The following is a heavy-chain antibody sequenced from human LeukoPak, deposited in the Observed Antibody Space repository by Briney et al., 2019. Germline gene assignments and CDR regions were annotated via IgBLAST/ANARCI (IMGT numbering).Heavy chain of an antibody. J-gene: IGHJ4*02. CDR2: ISGSGVIT. Sequence: GGSLRLSCAVSRFTFSSYAMSWVRQAPGKGLEWVSAISGSGVITYYADSVKGRFTMSRDNSKNTLYLQMNSLRAEDTAVYYCAKEGYSSTWNADFDYWGQGTLVIVSS. D-gene: IGHD6-13*01. V-gene: IGHV3-23*01. CDR1: RFTFSSYA. CDR3: AKEGYSSTWNADFDY.